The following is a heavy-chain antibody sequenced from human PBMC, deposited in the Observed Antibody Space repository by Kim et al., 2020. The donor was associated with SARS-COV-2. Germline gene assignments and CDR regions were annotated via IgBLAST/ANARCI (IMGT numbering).Heavy chain of an antibody. V-gene: IGHV6-1*01. CDR2: TYYRSKWYN. J-gene: IGHJ4*02. CDR1: GDSVSSNSAA. Sequence: SQTLSLTCAISGDSVSSNSAAWNWIRQSPSRGLEWLGRTYYRSKWYNESAISVRSRITITPDTSKNQFFLQLNSVTPEDTAVYYCARRAVGTRGFDYCGQGVLVTVSS. D-gene: IGHD6-13*01. CDR3: ARRAVGTRGFDY.